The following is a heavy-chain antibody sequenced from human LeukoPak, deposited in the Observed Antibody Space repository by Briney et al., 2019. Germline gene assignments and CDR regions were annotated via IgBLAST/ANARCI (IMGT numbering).Heavy chain of an antibody. J-gene: IGHJ4*02. CDR3: AKVTGYSYGAFDY. V-gene: IGHV3-23*01. CDR2: ISGSGGST. Sequence: GGSLTLSCAASGFTFSSYAMSWVRQAPGKGLEWVSSISGSGGSTYYADSVKGRFTSSRDNSKNTLYLQMSSLRAEDTALYYCAKVTGYSYGAFDYWGLGTPVTVSS. CDR1: GFTFSSYA. D-gene: IGHD5-18*01.